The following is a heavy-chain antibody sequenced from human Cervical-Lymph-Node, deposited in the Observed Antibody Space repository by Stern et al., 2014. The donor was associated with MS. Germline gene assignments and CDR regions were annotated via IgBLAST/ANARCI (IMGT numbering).Heavy chain of an antibody. CDR2: ISSRSSYI. D-gene: IGHD6-19*01. CDR3: ARGQVAVAGLIDY. J-gene: IGHJ4*02. V-gene: IGHV3-21*01. CDR1: GFTFSSYS. Sequence: EVQLVESGGGLVKPGGSLRLSCAASGFTFSSYSMNWVRQAPGKGLEWVSSISSRSSYIYYADSVRGRFSISRDNAKNSLYLQMSSLRAEDTAVYYCARGQVAVAGLIDYWGQGTLVTASS.